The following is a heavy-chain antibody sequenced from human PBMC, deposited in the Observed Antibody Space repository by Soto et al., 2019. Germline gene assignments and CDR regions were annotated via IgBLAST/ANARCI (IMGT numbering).Heavy chain of an antibody. Sequence: SETLSLTCTVSGGYISSYYWSWIRQPPGKGLEWIGYIYYSGSTNYNPSLKSRVTISVDTSKSSLYLQMNDLRAEDTAVYYCARDKSLRRDGYNPKDYWGQGTLVTVSS. CDR3: ARDKSLRRDGYNPKDY. V-gene: IGHV4-59*12. CDR2: IYYSGST. CDR1: GGYISSYY. D-gene: IGHD5-12*01. J-gene: IGHJ4*02.